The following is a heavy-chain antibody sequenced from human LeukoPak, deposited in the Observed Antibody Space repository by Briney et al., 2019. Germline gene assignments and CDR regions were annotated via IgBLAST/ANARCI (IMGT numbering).Heavy chain of an antibody. CDR2: IYYSGST. J-gene: IGHJ6*02. V-gene: IGHV4-61*01. Sequence: SETLSLTCTVSGGSVSSGSYYWSWIRQPPGKGLEWIGYIYYSGSTNYNPSLKSRVTIPVDTSKNQFSLKLSSVTAADTAVYYCARGGPTRPYYYGSGYIYYYYGMDVWGQGTTVTVSS. CDR3: ARGGPTRPYYYGSGYIYYYYGMDV. CDR1: GGSVSSGSYY. D-gene: IGHD3-10*01.